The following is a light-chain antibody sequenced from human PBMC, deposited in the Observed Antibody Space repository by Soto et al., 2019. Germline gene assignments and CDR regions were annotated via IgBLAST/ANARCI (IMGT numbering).Light chain of an antibody. V-gene: IGKV3-20*01. Sequence: EIVLTQSPGTLSLSPGKRATLSCRASQSVGSNYLAWYQQKPGQAPRLLLYDASSRATGIPDRFSGSGSGTDFTLTISRLEPEDFAVYYCQQYGSAPWTFGQGTKVDI. CDR1: QSVGSNY. CDR2: DAS. CDR3: QQYGSAPWT. J-gene: IGKJ1*01.